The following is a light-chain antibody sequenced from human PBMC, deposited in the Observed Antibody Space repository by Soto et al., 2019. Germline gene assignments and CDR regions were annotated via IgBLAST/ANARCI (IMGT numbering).Light chain of an antibody. V-gene: IGLV2-23*01. CDR2: EGS. Sequence: QSALTQPASVSGSPGQSITISCTGSSSDVGSNNFVSWYQQHPGKAPQFMIYEGSKRPPGISNRFSGSKSGNSASLTISGLQAEDEADYYCCSYAGTTSVVFGGGAKLTV. CDR1: SSDVGSNNF. CDR3: CSYAGTTSVV. J-gene: IGLJ3*02.